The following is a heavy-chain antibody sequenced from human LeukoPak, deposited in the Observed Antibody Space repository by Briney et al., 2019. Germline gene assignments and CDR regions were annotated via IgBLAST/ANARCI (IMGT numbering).Heavy chain of an antibody. CDR2: IYYSGST. J-gene: IGHJ4*02. CDR1: GGSISSGDYY. D-gene: IGHD2-2*01. V-gene: IGHV4-30-4*01. CDR3: ALSSEETPLDY. Sequence: SETLSLTFTVSGGSISSGDYYWSWIRQPPGKGLEWMGYIYYSGSTYYNPSLKSRVTISVDTSKNQFSLKLSSVTAADTAVYYCALSSEETPLDYWGQGTLVTVSS.